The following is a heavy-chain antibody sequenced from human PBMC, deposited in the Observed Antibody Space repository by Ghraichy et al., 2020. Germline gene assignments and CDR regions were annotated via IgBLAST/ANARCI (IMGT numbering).Heavy chain of an antibody. J-gene: IGHJ4*02. Sequence: SQTLSLTCTVSGGSISSYYWSWIRQPPGKGLEWIGYIYYSGSTNYNPSLKSRVTISVDTSKNQFSLKLSSVTAADTAVYYCASLTRGRYGDYEGGGVYWGQGTLVTVSS. V-gene: IGHV4-59*08. CDR3: ASLTRGRYGDYEGGGVY. D-gene: IGHD4-17*01. CDR1: GGSISSYY. CDR2: IYYSGST.